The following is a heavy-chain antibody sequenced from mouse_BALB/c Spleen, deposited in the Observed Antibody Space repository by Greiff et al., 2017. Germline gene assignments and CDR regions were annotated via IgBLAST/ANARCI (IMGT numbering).Heavy chain of an antibody. V-gene: IGHV1-5*01. J-gene: IGHJ3*01. CDR3: TREREYYGSSRGFAY. CDR2: IYPGNSDT. D-gene: IGHD1-1*01. CDR1: GYSFTSYW. Sequence: VQLKQSGTVLARPGASVKMSCTASGYSFTSYWMHWVKQRPGQGLEWIGAIYPGNSDTSYNQKFKGKAKLTAVTSASTAYMELSSLTNEDSAVYYGTREREYYGSSRGFAYWGQGTLVTVSA.